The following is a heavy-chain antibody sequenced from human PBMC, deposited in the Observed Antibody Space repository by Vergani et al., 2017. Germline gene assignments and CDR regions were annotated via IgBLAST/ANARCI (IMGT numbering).Heavy chain of an antibody. Sequence: QVQLQESGPGLVKPSETLSLTCTVSGYSISSGYYWGWIRQPPGKGLEWIGNIFHSGSTYHNPSLESRVTISVDTSKNQFSLRLRAVTAADTAVYYCARLRFREKDFDYWGQGTLVTVSS. CDR2: IFHSGST. J-gene: IGHJ4*02. CDR3: ARLRFREKDFDY. CDR1: GYSISSGYY. V-gene: IGHV4-38-2*02.